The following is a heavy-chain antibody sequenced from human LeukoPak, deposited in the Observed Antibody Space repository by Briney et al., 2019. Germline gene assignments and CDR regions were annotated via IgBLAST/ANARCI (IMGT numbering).Heavy chain of an antibody. D-gene: IGHD3-10*01. Sequence: GGSLRLSCAASGFTFSSYDMHWVRQTPGRGLMWVARIKSDGSTIYADSVQGRFIISRDNAKNMVYLQMNSLRADDTAIYYCTRAITYFYGSVTYDWFDSWGQGTRVTVSS. CDR3: TRAITYFYGSVTYDWFDS. CDR1: GFTFSSYD. V-gene: IGHV3-74*01. CDR2: IKSDGST. J-gene: IGHJ5*01.